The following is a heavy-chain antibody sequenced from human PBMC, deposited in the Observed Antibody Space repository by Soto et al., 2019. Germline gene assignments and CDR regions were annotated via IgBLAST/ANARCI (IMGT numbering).Heavy chain of an antibody. Sequence: GASVKVSSKASGFTLTSYALHWVRQAPGQRLEWMGWINAGNGNTKYSQKFQGRVTITRDTSASTAYMELSSLRSADTAVYYCARNLMAYDILNGYYMEYYFDYWGQGTLVTVSS. CDR2: INAGNGNT. CDR1: GFTLTSYA. V-gene: IGHV1-3*01. D-gene: IGHD3-9*01. J-gene: IGHJ4*02. CDR3: ARNLMAYDILNGYYMEYYFDY.